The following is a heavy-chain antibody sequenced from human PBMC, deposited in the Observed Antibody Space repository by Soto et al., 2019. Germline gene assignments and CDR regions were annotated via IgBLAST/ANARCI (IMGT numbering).Heavy chain of an antibody. D-gene: IGHD7-27*01. J-gene: IGHJ6*02. CDR3: AKDNTTGDGASGVDV. Sequence: GGSLRLSCAASGFTFSSCGIHWVRQAPGKGLEWVAVISYDGSHKYYADSVKGRFTISRDNSKNTLYLQMNSLRAEDTAVYYCAKDNTTGDGASGVDVWGQGSTVTVSS. CDR1: GFTFSSCG. V-gene: IGHV3-30*18. CDR2: ISYDGSHK.